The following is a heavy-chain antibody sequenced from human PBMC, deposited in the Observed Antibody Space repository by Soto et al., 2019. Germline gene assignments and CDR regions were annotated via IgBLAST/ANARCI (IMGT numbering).Heavy chain of an antibody. D-gene: IGHD3-22*01. J-gene: IGHJ4*02. CDR1: GLTFSSYG. CDR3: AKDRGLYYQDTTGYQDY. Sequence: QVQLVESGGGVVQPGRSLRLSCAASGLTFSSYGMHWVRQAPGKGLEWVALISNDGSNKYYADSVKGRFTISRGNSKRTLYLQMNSMRAEDAAVYYCAKDRGLYYQDTTGYQDYWGQGTLVTVSS. V-gene: IGHV3-30*18. CDR2: ISNDGSNK.